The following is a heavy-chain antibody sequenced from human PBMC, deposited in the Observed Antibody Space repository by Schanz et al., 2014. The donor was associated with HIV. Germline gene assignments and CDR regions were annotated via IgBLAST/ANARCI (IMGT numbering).Heavy chain of an antibody. CDR1: GFTFSTYG. Sequence: QVQLVESGGGVVQPGRSQRLSCAASGFTFSTYGMHWVRQAPGKGLEWAAFISDDGSNKYYADSVKGRFTISRDNSKNTLYLQMNSLRAEDTAVYYCARDKGDNWAGYYYYYGMDVWGQGTTVIVSS. J-gene: IGHJ6*02. V-gene: IGHV3-30*03. D-gene: IGHD1-20*01. CDR3: ARDKGDNWAGYYYYYGMDV. CDR2: ISDDGSNK.